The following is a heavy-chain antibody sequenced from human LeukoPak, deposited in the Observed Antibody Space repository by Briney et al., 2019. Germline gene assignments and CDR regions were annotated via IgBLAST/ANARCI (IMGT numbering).Heavy chain of an antibody. Sequence: GRSLRLSCAASGFTFSSYGMHWVRQAPGKGLEWVAVIWYDGSNKYYADSVKGRFTISRDNSKNTLYLQMNSLRAEDTAVYYCARGGRFFYLLMDYWGQGTPVNVFS. CDR2: IWYDGSNK. CDR3: ARGGRFFYLLMDY. J-gene: IGHJ4*01. CDR1: GFTFSSYG. V-gene: IGHV3-33*01. D-gene: IGHD3-3*01.